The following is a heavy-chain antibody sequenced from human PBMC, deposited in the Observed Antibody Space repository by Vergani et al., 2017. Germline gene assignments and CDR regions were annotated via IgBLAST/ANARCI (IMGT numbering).Heavy chain of an antibody. CDR2: IYSGGST. J-gene: IGHJ4*02. D-gene: IGHD4-17*01. Sequence: QVQLVESGGGVVQPGRSLRLSCAASGFTFSSYGMHWVRQAPGKGLEWVAVIYSGGSTYYADSVKGRFTISRDDSKNTAYLQMNSLKTEDTAVYYCTRQVGDYPLIISYWGQGTLVTVSS. CDR3: TRQVGDYPLIISY. V-gene: IGHV3-NL1*01. CDR1: GFTFSSYG.